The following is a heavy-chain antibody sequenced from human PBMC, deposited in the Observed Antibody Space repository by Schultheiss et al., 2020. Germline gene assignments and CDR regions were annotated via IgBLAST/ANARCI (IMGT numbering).Heavy chain of an antibody. CDR3: AKDIRDTAMAHFDY. Sequence: GGSLRLSCAASGFTFDDYAMHWVRQAPGKGLEWVSGISWNSGSIGYADSVKGRFTISRDNAKNSLYLQMNSLRAEDTALYYCAKDIRDTAMAHFDYWGQGTLVTVSS. D-gene: IGHD5-18*01. J-gene: IGHJ4*02. CDR1: GFTFDDYA. CDR2: ISWNSGSI. V-gene: IGHV3-9*01.